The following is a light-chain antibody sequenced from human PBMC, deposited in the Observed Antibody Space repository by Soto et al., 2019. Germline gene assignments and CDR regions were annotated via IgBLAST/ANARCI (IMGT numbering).Light chain of an antibody. V-gene: IGKV3-11*01. CDR2: DAS. CDR3: QQRSTWPPEGLT. Sequence: EIVLTQSPATLSLSPWERATLSCRASQSVSSYLAWYQQKPGQAPRLLIYDASNRATGIPARFSGSGSGTDFTLTIRSLEPEDFALYYCQQRSTWPPEGLTFGGGTKVAI. CDR1: QSVSSY. J-gene: IGKJ4*01.